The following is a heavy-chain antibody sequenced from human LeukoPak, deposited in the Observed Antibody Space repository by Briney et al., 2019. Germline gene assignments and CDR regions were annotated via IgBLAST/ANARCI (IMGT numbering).Heavy chain of an antibody. D-gene: IGHD3-9*01. Sequence: GGSLRLSCAASGFTFDDYAMHWVRQAPGKGLEWVSGISWNSGSIGYADSVKGRFTISRDNAKNSLYLQMNSLRAEDTALYYCAKGTVRYFDWLFPFDYWGQGTLVTVSS. CDR2: ISWNSGSI. J-gene: IGHJ4*02. CDR3: AKGTVRYFDWLFPFDY. CDR1: GFTFDDYA. V-gene: IGHV3-9*01.